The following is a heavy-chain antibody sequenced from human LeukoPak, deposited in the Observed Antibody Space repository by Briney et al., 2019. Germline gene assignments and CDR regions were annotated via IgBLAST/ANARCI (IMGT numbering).Heavy chain of an antibody. CDR1: GFTFNNYP. J-gene: IGHJ5*02. Sequence: GGSLRLSCAASGFTFNNYPINWVRQAPGKGLEWVSTISSASNTYYADSVKGRFTLSRDNSKNTLYLLMNSLRAEHTTFYSAAKYIATSGSAGGRCFYPWGQGTLVTVSS. D-gene: IGHD6-13*01. CDR2: ISSASNT. V-gene: IGHV3-23*01. CDR3: AKYIATSGSAGGRCFYP.